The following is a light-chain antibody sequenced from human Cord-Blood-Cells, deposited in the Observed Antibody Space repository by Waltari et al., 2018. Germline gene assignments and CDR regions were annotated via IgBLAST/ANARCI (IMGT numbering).Light chain of an antibody. CDR2: DAS. Sequence: EIVLTQSPATLSLSPGERATLSCRASQSVSSYLAWYQKKPGQAPRLLIYDASNRATGIPARFSGSGSGTYFTLTISSLEPEDFAVYYCQQRSNWPPITFGQGTRLEIK. J-gene: IGKJ5*01. CDR1: QSVSSY. V-gene: IGKV3-11*01. CDR3: QQRSNWPPIT.